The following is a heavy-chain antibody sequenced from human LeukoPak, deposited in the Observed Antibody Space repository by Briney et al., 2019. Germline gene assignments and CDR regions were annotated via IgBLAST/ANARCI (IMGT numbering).Heavy chain of an antibody. CDR2: IYYSGST. V-gene: IGHV4-39*01. J-gene: IGHJ5*02. CDR1: GGSISSSSYY. Sequence: PSETLSLTCTVSGGSISSSSYYWGWIRQPPGKGLEWIGSIYYSGSTYYNPSLKSRVTISVGTSKNQFSLKLSSVTAADAAVYYCASSESVPWGQGTLVTVSS. CDR3: ASSESVP.